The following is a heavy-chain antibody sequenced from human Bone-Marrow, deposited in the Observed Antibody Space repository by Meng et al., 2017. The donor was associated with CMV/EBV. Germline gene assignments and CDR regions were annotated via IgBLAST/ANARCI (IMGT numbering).Heavy chain of an antibody. D-gene: IGHD3-3*01. V-gene: IGHV3-15*01. CDR2: IKSKTDGGTT. CDR3: TTENHYDFWSGYIY. Sequence: SCKASGGTFSSYAISWVRQAPGKGLEWVGRIKSKTDGGTTDYAAPVKGRFTISRDDSKNTLYLQMNSLKTEDTAVYYCTTENHYDFWSGYIYWGQGTLVTVSS. J-gene: IGHJ4*02. CDR1: GGTFSSYA.